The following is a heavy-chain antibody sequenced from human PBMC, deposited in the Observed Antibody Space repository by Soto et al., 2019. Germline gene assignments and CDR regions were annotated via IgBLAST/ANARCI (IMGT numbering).Heavy chain of an antibody. CDR3: ARGDIGTTVTPG. CDR2: ISAYNGNT. D-gene: IGHD4-17*01. Sequence: QVQLVQSGAEVKKPGASVKVSCKASGYTFTSYGISWVRQAPGQGLEWMGWISAYNGNTNYAQKLQGRVTMTTDTDPSTAYLEVRSLKSGDTAVYYCARGDIGTTVTPGWGQGTLVTVSS. V-gene: IGHV1-18*01. CDR1: GYTFTSYG. J-gene: IGHJ4*02.